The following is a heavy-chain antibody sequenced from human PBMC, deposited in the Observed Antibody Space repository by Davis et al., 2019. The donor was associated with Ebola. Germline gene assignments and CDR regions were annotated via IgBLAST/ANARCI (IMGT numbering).Heavy chain of an antibody. V-gene: IGHV3-30-3*01. D-gene: IGHD2-2*01. J-gene: IGHJ6*04. CDR3: ASFNCSSTSCPLYYGMDV. CDR2: ISYDGSNK. Sequence: PGGSLRLSCTASGFTFSSYAMHWVRQAPGKGLEWVAVISYDGSNKYYADSVKGRFTISRDNSKNTLYLQMNSLRAEDTAVYYCASFNCSSTSCPLYYGMDVWGKGTTVTVSS. CDR1: GFTFSSYA.